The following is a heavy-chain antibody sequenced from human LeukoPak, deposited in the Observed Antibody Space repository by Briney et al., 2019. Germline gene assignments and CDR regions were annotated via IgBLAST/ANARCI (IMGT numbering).Heavy chain of an antibody. V-gene: IGHV3-53*01. J-gene: IGHJ5*02. CDR2: IYSGGST. D-gene: IGHD1-26*01. CDR1: GFTVSSNY. Sequence: GGSLRLSCAASGFTVSSNYTSWVRQAPGKGLEWVSVIYSGGSTYYADSVKGRFTISRDNSKNTLYLQMNSLRAEDTAVYYCARVGATTGNWFDPWGQGTLVTVSS. CDR3: ARVGATTGNWFDP.